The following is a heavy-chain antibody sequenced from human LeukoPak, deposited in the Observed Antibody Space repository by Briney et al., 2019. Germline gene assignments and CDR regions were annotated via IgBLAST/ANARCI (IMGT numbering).Heavy chain of an antibody. J-gene: IGHJ4*02. CDR3: ARITSPNCSSTSCHIWGFDY. V-gene: IGHV4-34*01. D-gene: IGHD2-2*01. CDR1: GGSFSGYY. Sequence: PSETLSLTCAVYGGSFSGYYWSWIRQPPGKGLEWIGEINHSGSTNYNPSLKSRVTISVDTSKNQFSLKLSSVTAADTAVYYCARITSPNCSSTSCHIWGFDYWGQGTLSPSPQ. CDR2: INHSGST.